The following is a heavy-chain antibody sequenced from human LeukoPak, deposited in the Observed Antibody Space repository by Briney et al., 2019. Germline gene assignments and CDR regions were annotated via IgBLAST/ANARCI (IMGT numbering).Heavy chain of an antibody. J-gene: IGHJ4*02. CDR2: IYYSGTT. CDR3: ARDSNYGVGYFDY. Sequence: SETLSLTCTVSGGSISRYYWSWIRQPPGKGLEWIGYIYYSGTTSYNPSLKSRVTISVDTSKNQFSLKLSSVTAADTAVYYCARDSNYGVGYFDYWGQGTLVTVSS. V-gene: IGHV4-59*12. D-gene: IGHD4-11*01. CDR1: GGSISRYY.